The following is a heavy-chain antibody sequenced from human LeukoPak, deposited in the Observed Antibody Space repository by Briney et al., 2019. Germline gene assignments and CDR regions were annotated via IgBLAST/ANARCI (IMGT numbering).Heavy chain of an antibody. CDR3: ARAGIAAAGTIDY. D-gene: IGHD6-13*01. CDR2: INPNSGGT. V-gene: IGHV1-2*02. CDR1: GYTFTGYY. Sequence: GASVKVSCKASGYTFTGYYMHWVRQAPGQGLEWMGWINPNSGGTNYAQKFQGRVTMTRDTSISTAYMELSRLRSDDTAVYYCARAGIAAAGTIDYWGQGTLVTVSS. J-gene: IGHJ4*02.